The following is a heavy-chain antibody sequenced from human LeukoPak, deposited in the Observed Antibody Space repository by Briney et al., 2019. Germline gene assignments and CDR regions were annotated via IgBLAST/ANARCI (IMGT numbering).Heavy chain of an antibody. V-gene: IGHV3-23*01. J-gene: IGHJ6*03. D-gene: IGHD2-15*01. CDR1: GFSFSSYG. CDR3: AKNGGGGAHCSVGSGSTYYYYYMDV. CDR2: ISSTGGTT. Sequence: PGGSLRLSCAASGFSFSSYGMSWVRQAPGKGLECVSAISSTGGTTYYADSVKGRFTISRDNSKNTLYLQMNSLRAEDTAIYYCAKNGGGGAHCSVGSGSTYYYYYMDVWGKGTPVTISS.